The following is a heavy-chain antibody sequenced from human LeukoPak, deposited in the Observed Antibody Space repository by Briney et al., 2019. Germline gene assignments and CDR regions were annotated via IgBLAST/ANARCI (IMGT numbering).Heavy chain of an antibody. J-gene: IGHJ4*02. Sequence: PSETLSLTCTVPGGSISSHYWSWIRQPPGKGLEWIGYIYYSGSTNYNPSLKSRVTISVDTSKNQFSLKLSSVTAADTAVYYCARSITMVRGVPQPFDYWGQGTLVTVSS. CDR2: IYYSGST. D-gene: IGHD3-10*01. V-gene: IGHV4-59*11. CDR1: GGSISSHY. CDR3: ARSITMVRGVPQPFDY.